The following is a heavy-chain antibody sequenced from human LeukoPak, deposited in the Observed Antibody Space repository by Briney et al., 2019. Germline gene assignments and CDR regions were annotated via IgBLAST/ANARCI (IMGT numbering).Heavy chain of an antibody. CDR1: GFTFSSYA. J-gene: IGHJ4*02. CDR2: ISYDGSNK. Sequence: GGSLRLSCAASGFTFSSYAMHWVRQAPGKGLEWVAVISYDGSNKYYADSVKGRFTISRDNSKNTLYLQMNSLRAEGTAVYYCARGMEDYYDFWSGSTPAKLAPDYWGQGTLVTVSS. D-gene: IGHD3-3*01. CDR3: ARGMEDYYDFWSGSTPAKLAPDY. V-gene: IGHV3-30-3*01.